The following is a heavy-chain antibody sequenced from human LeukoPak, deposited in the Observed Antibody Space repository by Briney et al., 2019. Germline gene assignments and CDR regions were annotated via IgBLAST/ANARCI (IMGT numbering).Heavy chain of an antibody. CDR1: GYSISSGYY. D-gene: IGHD1-14*01. CDR3: ASTPTVYYYYMDV. V-gene: IGHV4-38-2*01. Sequence: SETLSLTCAVSGYSISSGYYWGWIRQPQGKGLEWIGSIYHSGNAYYNPSLKSRVTISVDTSKNQFSLKLSSVTAADTAMYYCASTPTVYYYYMDVWGKGTTVTVSS. J-gene: IGHJ6*03. CDR2: IYHSGNA.